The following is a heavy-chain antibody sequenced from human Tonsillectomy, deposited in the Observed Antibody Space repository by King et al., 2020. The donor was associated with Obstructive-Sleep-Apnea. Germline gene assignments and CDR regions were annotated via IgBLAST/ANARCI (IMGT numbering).Heavy chain of an antibody. Sequence: VQLVESGGGLVKPGGSLRLSCAASGFTFSSYSMNWVSQAPGKGLEWVSSISSSSSYRYYADSVKGRFTNYRDNAKNSLYLQMNSLRAEDTAVYYCASLDYYDSSGPFDYWGQGTLVTVSS. CDR2: ISSSSSYR. J-gene: IGHJ4*02. CDR3: ASLDYYDSSGPFDY. CDR1: GFTFSSYS. D-gene: IGHD3-22*01. V-gene: IGHV3-21*01.